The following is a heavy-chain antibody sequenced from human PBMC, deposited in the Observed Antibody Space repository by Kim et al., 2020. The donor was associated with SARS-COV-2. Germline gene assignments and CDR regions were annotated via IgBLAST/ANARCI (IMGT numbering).Heavy chain of an antibody. CDR3: ARGRRYYDFWSGYPFDY. V-gene: IGHV4-34*01. Sequence: SETLSLTCAVYGGSFSGYYWSWIRQPPGKGLEWIGEINHSGSTNYNPSLKSRVTISVDTSKNQFSLKLSSVTAADTAVYYCARGRRYYDFWSGYPFDYWGQGTLVTVSS. CDR1: GGSFSGYY. J-gene: IGHJ4*02. D-gene: IGHD3-3*01. CDR2: INHSGST.